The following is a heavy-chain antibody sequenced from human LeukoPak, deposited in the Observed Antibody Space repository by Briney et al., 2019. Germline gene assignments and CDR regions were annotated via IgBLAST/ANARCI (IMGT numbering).Heavy chain of an antibody. CDR2: VSGSGGAT. CDR1: GFTFSTYA. D-gene: IGHD7-27*01. J-gene: IGHJ4*02. CDR3: AKELGIDY. Sequence: GGSLRLSCAAPGFTFSTYAMSWVRQAPGKGLEWVSTVSGSGGATYYADSVRGRFTISRDNSKNILYLQMNILRAEDTAVYYCAKELGIDYWGQGTLVTVSS. V-gene: IGHV3-23*01.